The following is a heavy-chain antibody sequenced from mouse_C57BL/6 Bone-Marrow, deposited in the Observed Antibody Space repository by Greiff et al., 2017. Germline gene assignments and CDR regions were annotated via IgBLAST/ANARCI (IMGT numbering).Heavy chain of an antibody. CDR2: ILPGSGST. J-gene: IGHJ1*03. D-gene: IGHD1-1*01. Sequence: QVQLKQSGAELMKPGASVKLSCKATGYTFTGYWIEWVKQRPGHGLEWIGEILPGSGSTNYNEKFKGKATFTADTSSNTAYMQLSSLTTEDSAIYYCARPITTVVEPNWYFDVWGTGTTVTVSS. CDR1: GYTFTGYW. V-gene: IGHV1-9*01. CDR3: ARPITTVVEPNWYFDV.